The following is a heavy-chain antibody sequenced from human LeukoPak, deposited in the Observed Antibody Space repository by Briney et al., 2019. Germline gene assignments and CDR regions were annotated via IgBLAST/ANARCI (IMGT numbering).Heavy chain of an antibody. CDR3: AKVNLWFGEFTGVFDY. Sequence: GGSLRLSCAASGFTFSSYAMHWVRQAPGKGLEWVAVISYDGSNKYYADSVKGRFTISRDNSKNTLYLQMNSLRAEDTAVYYCAKVNLWFGEFTGVFDYWGQGTLVTVSS. CDR2: ISYDGSNK. CDR1: GFTFSSYA. J-gene: IGHJ4*02. D-gene: IGHD3-10*01. V-gene: IGHV3-30-3*01.